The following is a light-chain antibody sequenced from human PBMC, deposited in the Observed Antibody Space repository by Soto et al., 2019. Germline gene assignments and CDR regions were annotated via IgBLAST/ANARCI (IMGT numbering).Light chain of an antibody. CDR3: QHYGSSPLT. CDR2: DAS. Sequence: EIVMTQSPGTLSLSPGERATLSCRASQLVSSNFVAWYQQKPGHAPMLLIHDASSRATGIPNRFSGSGAGTDFTLTSSRLEAEDFALYYCQHYGSSPLTFGPGTKVDIK. J-gene: IGKJ3*01. CDR1: QLVSSNF. V-gene: IGKV3-20*01.